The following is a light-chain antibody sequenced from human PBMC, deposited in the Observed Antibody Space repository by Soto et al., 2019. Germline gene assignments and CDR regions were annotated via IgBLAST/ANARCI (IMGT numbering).Light chain of an antibody. V-gene: IGLV2-14*01. CDR3: SSYTAAVTRV. Sequence: QSALTQPASVYGSPGQSITISCTGTISDVGGYNYVSWYQQHPGKVPKLMIYGVSNRPSGVSDRFSGSKSGNTASLTISGLQAEDEADYYCSSYTAAVTRVFGGGTKLTVL. CDR1: ISDVGGYNY. CDR2: GVS. J-gene: IGLJ3*02.